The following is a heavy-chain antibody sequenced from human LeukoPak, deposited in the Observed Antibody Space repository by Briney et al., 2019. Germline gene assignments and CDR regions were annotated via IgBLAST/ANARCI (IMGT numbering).Heavy chain of an antibody. CDR3: ATESPLYYDSSGYPYFDY. V-gene: IGHV1-24*01. CDR1: GYTLTELS. D-gene: IGHD3-22*01. Sequence: ASVKVSCKVSGYTLTELSMHWVRQAPGKGLEWMGGFDPEDGETIYAQKFQGRVTMTEDTSTDTAYMELSGLRSEDTAVYYCATESPLYYDSSGYPYFDYWGQGTLVTVSS. CDR2: FDPEDGET. J-gene: IGHJ4*02.